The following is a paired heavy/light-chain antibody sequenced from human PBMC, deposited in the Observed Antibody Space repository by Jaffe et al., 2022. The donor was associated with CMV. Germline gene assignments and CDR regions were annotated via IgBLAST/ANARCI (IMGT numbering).Heavy chain of an antibody. CDR2: IDWDDDK. Sequence: QVTLRESGPALVKPTQTLTLTCTFSGFSLTTRGMCVSWIRQPPGKALEWLARIDWDDDKWYSTSLRTRLTISKDTSKNQVVLTMTNMDPLDTATYFCARMRGSGNWYALFDPWGPGTLVTVSS. D-gene: IGHD2-2*01. CDR1: GFSLTTRGMC. CDR3: ARMRGSGNWYALFDP. V-gene: IGHV2-70*15. J-gene: IGHJ5*02.
Light chain of an antibody. CDR3: QQYNNSPRGYT. Sequence: EIVLTQSPGTLSLSPGERATLSCRASQSVGSDYLAWYQQKPGQAPRLLIFGPSNRATGIPDRFSGSGSGTDFTLTINRLEPEDSAVYYCQQYNNSPRGYTFGRGTKVEI. J-gene: IGKJ2*01. CDR2: GPS. V-gene: IGKV3-20*01. CDR1: QSVGSDY.